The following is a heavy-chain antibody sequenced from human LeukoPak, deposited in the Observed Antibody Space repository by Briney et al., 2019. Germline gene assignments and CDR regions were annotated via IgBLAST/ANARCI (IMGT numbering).Heavy chain of an antibody. V-gene: IGHV3-21*04. CDR1: GFTFSNYN. J-gene: IGHJ4*02. D-gene: IGHD4-23*01. Sequence: GGSLRLSCAASGFTFSNYNMNWVRQAPGKGLEWVSSISRSSIYMYYADSVKGRFTISRDNAKNSLYLQMNSLRAEDTAVYYCARDVWDYGGNSWKRLSFDYWGQGTLVTVSS. CDR2: ISRSSIYM. CDR3: ARDVWDYGGNSWKRLSFDY.